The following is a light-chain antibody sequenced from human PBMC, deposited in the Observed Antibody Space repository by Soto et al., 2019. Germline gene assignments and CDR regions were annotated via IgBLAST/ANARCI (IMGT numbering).Light chain of an antibody. V-gene: IGKV1-12*01. CDR1: QGISSW. Sequence: DIHMTQSPSSVSASVGDRVTITCRTSQGISSWLAWYQQKPGKAPRLLIYAASSLQTGVPSRLSGSGSGTDFTLTISSHQPEDVATYSCHPAYSIQLTFGEGTKMDIK. CDR3: HPAYSIQLT. CDR2: AAS. J-gene: IGKJ4*01.